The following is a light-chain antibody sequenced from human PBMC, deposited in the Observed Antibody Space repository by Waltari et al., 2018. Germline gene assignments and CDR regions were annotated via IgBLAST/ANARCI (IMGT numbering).Light chain of an antibody. CDR2: WAS. J-gene: IGKJ2*01. Sequence: DIVMTQSPDSLAVSLGERATINCKSSQSILYNSNNKNYLAWYQQKSGQPPKLLFSWASTRESGVPDRFSGSGSGTDFTLTISSLQAEDVAVYYCQQYYGIPYTFGQGTKLEIK. V-gene: IGKV4-1*01. CDR1: QSILYNSNNKNY. CDR3: QQYYGIPYT.